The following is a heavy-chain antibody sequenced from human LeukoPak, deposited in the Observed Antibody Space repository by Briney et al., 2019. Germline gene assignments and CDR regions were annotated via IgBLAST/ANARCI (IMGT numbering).Heavy chain of an antibody. CDR2: VRYTGST. J-gene: IGHJ4*02. D-gene: IGHD2-15*01. V-gene: IGHV4-59*08. CDR1: GASITGYY. Sequence: KASETLSLTCTVSGASITGYYWTWIRQSPGKRPEWLAYVRYTGSTNYNPSLKSRLTTLVDTSKNQFSLRLTSVTAADTAVYYCARHVAPDMDYFDYWGPGTLVTVSP. CDR3: ARHVAPDMDYFDY.